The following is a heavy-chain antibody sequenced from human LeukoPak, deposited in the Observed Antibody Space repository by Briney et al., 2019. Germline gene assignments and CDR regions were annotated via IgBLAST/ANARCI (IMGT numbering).Heavy chain of an antibody. V-gene: IGHV3-7*01. CDR3: ARELPPVTIFGVVTRYYFDY. J-gene: IGHJ4*02. Sequence: GGSLRLSCAASGFTFSSYWMSWVRQAPGKGLESVANIKQDGSEKYYVDSVKGRFTISRDNAKNSLYLQMNSLRAEDTAVYYCARELPPVTIFGVVTRYYFDYWGQGTLVTVSS. D-gene: IGHD3-3*01. CDR1: GFTFSSYW. CDR2: IKQDGSEK.